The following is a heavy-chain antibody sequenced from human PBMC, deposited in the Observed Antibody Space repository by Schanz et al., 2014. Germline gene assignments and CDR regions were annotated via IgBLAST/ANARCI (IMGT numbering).Heavy chain of an antibody. D-gene: IGHD3-9*01. V-gene: IGHV1-18*04. CDR2: ISGYNGNT. J-gene: IGHJ4*02. CDR1: GYMYTSHF. Sequence: QVLLVQSGAEVKQPGASVKVSCKASGYMYTSHFLHWVRQAPGQGFEWMGYISGYNGNTNYAPKVQDRVTMTTDTSTSTAYMELRSLRSDDTAVYYCARGWGYDALTGYVFWGQGTLVTVSS. CDR3: ARGWGYDALTGYVF.